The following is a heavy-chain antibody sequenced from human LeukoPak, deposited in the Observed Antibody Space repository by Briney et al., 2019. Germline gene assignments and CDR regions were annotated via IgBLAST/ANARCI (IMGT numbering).Heavy chain of an antibody. Sequence: SVKVSCTASGGTFSSYAISWVRQAPGQGLEWMGGIIPIFGTANYAQKFQGRVTITTDESTSTAYMELSSLRSEDTAVYYCARLAAAGVNYYYYMDVWGKGTTVTVSS. D-gene: IGHD6-13*01. CDR2: IIPIFGTA. CDR1: GGTFSSYA. J-gene: IGHJ6*03. CDR3: ARLAAAGVNYYYYMDV. V-gene: IGHV1-69*05.